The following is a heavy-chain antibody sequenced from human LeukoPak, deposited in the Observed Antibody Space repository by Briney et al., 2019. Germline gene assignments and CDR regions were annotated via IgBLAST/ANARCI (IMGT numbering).Heavy chain of an antibody. CDR1: GGSISSSSYY. CDR3: ARYTPSGSYYDFDY. J-gene: IGHJ4*02. V-gene: IGHV4-39*07. D-gene: IGHD1-26*01. Sequence: SETLSLTCTVSGGSISSSSYYWGWIRQPPGKGLEWIGSIYYSGSTYYNPSLKSRVTMSVDTSKNQFSLKLSSVTAADTAVYYCARYTPSGSYYDFDYWGQGTLVTVSS. CDR2: IYYSGST.